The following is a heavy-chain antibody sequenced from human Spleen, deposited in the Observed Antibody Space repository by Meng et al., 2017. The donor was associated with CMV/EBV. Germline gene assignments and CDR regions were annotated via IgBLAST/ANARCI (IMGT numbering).Heavy chain of an antibody. V-gene: IGHV3-30*02. J-gene: IGHJ4*02. CDR3: AKDRYQTNYFDF. D-gene: IGHD1-1*01. CDR2: IHYDGTNK. CDR1: GFTFSSYA. Sequence: GGSLRLSCAASGFTFSSYAMHWVRQPPGKGLEWVSFIHYDGTNKYYADSVKGRFTISRDNSKSTLYLQMNSLRAEDTAVYYCAKDRYQTNYFDFWGQGTLVTVSS.